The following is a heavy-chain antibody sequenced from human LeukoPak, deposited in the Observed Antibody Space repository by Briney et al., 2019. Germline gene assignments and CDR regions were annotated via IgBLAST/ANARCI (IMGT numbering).Heavy chain of an antibody. CDR1: GGSISSYY. J-gene: IGHJ6*03. D-gene: IGHD2-2*01. CDR3: ARVPGPYYYYYYMDV. CDR2: IYYSGST. Sequence: SETLSLTCTVSGGSISSYYWSWIRQPPGKGLEWIGYIYYSGSTNYNPSLKSRVTISVDTSKNQFSLKLSSVTAADTAVYYCARVPGPYYYYYYMDVWGKGTTVTVSS. V-gene: IGHV4-59*01.